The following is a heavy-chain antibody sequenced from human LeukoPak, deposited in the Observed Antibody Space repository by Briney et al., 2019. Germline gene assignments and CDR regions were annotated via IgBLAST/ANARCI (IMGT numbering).Heavy chain of an antibody. J-gene: IGHJ4*02. CDR3: ASATVSYSSFDY. CDR1: GFTFSSYW. Sequence: SGGSLRLSCAASGFTFSSYWMHWVRQAPGKGLEWVSVVYSGGSTYYADSVKGRFTISRDNSKNTLYLQMNSLRAEDTAVYYCASATVSYSSFDYWGQGTLVTVSS. D-gene: IGHD4-11*01. V-gene: IGHV3-53*01. CDR2: VYSGGST.